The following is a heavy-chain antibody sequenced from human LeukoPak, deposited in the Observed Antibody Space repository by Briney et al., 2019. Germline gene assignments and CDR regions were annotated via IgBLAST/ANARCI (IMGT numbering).Heavy chain of an antibody. J-gene: IGHJ4*02. D-gene: IGHD2-2*01. Sequence: ASVKVSCKASGYTFTGYYMHWVRQAPGQGLEWMGWINPNSGGTNYAQNFQGWVTMTRDTSISTAYMELSRLRSDDTAVYYCARAELCTTTNCYYGHWGQGTLVTVSS. CDR3: ARAELCTTTNCYYGH. V-gene: IGHV1-2*04. CDR2: INPNSGGT. CDR1: GYTFTGYY.